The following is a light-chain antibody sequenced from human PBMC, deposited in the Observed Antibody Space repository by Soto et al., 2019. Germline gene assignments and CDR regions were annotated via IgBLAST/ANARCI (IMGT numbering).Light chain of an antibody. CDR3: QQYDSFSKS. J-gene: IGKJ1*01. V-gene: IGKV1-5*01. Sequence: DIQMTQSPSTLSASVGDRVTITCRASQSIRSWLAWYQQKPGKAPQLLIYDASNLESGVPSRFSGRGSGTEFTLTISSLQPDDFATDYCQQYDSFSKSFGLGNQVEVK. CDR1: QSIRSW. CDR2: DAS.